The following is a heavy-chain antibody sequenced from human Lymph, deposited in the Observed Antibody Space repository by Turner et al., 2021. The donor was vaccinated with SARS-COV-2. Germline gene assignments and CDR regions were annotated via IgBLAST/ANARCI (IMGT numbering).Heavy chain of an antibody. J-gene: IGHJ4*02. CDR1: GGSISSYY. V-gene: IGHV4-59*01. Sequence: QVQLQESGPGLVKPSETLSLTCTVSGGSISSYYWSWIRQPPGKGLEWIGYIYYSGSTNDNPSLKSRVTISVDTSKNQFSLKRSSVTAADTAVYYCARGFDYWGQGTLVTVSS. CDR2: IYYSGST. CDR3: ARGFDY.